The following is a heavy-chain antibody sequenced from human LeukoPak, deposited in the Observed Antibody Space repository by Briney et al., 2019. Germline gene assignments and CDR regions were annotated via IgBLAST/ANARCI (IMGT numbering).Heavy chain of an antibody. CDR1: GYTFTGYY. CDR3: ARERRRLVGFDP. J-gene: IGHJ5*02. V-gene: IGHV1-2*02. Sequence: SVKVSCKASGYTFTGYYMHWVRQAPGQGLEWMGWINPNSGGTYYAQKFQGRVTMTRDTSISTAYMELSRLRSDDTAVYYCARERRRLVGFDPWGQGTLVTVSS. CDR2: INPNSGGT.